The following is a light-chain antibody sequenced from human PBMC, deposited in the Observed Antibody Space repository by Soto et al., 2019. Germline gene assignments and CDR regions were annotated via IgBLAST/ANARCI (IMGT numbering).Light chain of an antibody. CDR3: QQSYSTPVT. J-gene: IGKJ1*01. CDR1: QNINNY. Sequence: DIQMTQSPSSLSASVGDRVTITCRASQNINNYLNWYQQKPGKAPKLMIYAASTLQSGVPSRFSGSGSGTDFTLTISSLQPEDFATYYCQQSYSTPVTFGQGTKVDIK. CDR2: AAS. V-gene: IGKV1-39*01.